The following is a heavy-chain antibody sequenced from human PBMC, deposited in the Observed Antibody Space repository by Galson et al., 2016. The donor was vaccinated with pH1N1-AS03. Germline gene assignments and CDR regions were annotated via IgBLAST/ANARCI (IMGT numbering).Heavy chain of an antibody. D-gene: IGHD3-10*01. CDR3: ARGSGDYGFDV. CDR2: IYHSGST. Sequence: TLSLTCAVSGGSISSSGVYSWSWIRQPPGKGLEWIGNIYHSGSTYYSPSLKSRVTISIDRSQNQFSLKLTSVTAADTAVYYCARGSGDYGFDVWGQGTTVTVSS. V-gene: IGHV4-30-2*01. J-gene: IGHJ6*02. CDR1: GGSISSSGVYS.